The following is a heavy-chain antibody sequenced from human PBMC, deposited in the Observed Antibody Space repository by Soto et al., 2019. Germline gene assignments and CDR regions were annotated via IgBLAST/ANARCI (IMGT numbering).Heavy chain of an antibody. CDR1: GYSFTSYW. Sequence: GESLKISCKGSGYSFTSYWIGWVRQMPGKGLEWMGIIYPGDSDTRYSPSFQGQVTISADKSISTAYLQWSSLKASDTAMYYCARQRGYPDDRAGYYGMDVWGQGSTVTV. D-gene: IGHD3-22*01. V-gene: IGHV5-51*01. CDR3: ARQRGYPDDRAGYYGMDV. CDR2: IYPGDSDT. J-gene: IGHJ6*02.